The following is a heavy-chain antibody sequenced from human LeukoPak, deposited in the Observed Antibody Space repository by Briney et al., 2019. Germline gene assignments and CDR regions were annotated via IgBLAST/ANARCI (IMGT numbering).Heavy chain of an antibody. CDR1: GFNYNTHG. CDR3: ARDFGGYSYGYDH. D-gene: IGHD5-18*01. Sequence: GGSLRLSCAASGFNYNTHGMHWIRQHPGRGLEWVANIKQDGSEKFYLDSVKGRFTISKDNAKNAVYLQMNGLRAEDTAVYYCARDFGGYSYGYDHWGQGTLVTVSS. J-gene: IGHJ4*02. CDR2: IKQDGSEK. V-gene: IGHV3-7*01.